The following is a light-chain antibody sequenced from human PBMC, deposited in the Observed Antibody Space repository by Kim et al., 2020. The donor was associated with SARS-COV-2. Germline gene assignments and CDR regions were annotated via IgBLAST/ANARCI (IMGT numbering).Light chain of an antibody. V-gene: IGKV3-15*01. CDR2: DAS. CDR1: QSVSSN. CDR3: QHYNNWPRT. J-gene: IGKJ1*01. Sequence: EIVMAQSPATLSVSPGERVTLSCRASQSVSSNLGWYQQKPGQAPRLLIYDASTRATGIPARFSGSGSGTEFTLTISSLQSEDFAVYYCQHYNNWPRTFGQGTKVDIK.